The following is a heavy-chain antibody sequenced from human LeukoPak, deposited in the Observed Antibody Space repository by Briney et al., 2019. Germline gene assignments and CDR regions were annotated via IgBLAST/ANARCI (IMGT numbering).Heavy chain of an antibody. Sequence: SETLSLTCGAYGGSFSGYYWSWIRQPPGKGLEWIGEINHSGSTNYNSSLKSRVTMSVDTSKNQFSLKLTSVTAADTAVYYCARRGSYYGLGSYNYWGQGTLVTVSS. D-gene: IGHD3-10*01. J-gene: IGHJ4*02. V-gene: IGHV4-34*01. CDR3: ARRGSYYGLGSYNY. CDR1: GGSFSGYY. CDR2: INHSGST.